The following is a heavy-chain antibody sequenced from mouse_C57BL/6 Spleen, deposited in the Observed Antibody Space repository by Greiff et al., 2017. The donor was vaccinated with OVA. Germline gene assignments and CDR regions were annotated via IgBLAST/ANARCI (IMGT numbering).Heavy chain of an antibody. J-gene: IGHJ1*03. CDR3: ARHSDYDYGGGYFDV. Sequence: EVKLMESGGGLVQPGESLKLSCESNEYEFPSHDMSWVRKTPEKRLELVAAINSDGGSTYYPDTMERRFIISRDNTKKTLYLQMSSLRSEDTALYYCARHSDYDYGGGYFDVWGTGTTVTVSS. V-gene: IGHV5-2*01. D-gene: IGHD2-4*01. CDR2: INSDGGST. CDR1: EYEFPSHD.